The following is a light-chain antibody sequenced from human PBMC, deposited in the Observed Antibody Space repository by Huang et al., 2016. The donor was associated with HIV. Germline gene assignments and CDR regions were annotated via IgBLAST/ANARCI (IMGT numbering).Light chain of an antibody. V-gene: IGKV1-NL1*01. CDR2: ATS. CDR1: PGITKC. Sequence: DIQMTQSPSSLSASVGDRVTITCRAGPGITKCLVLYLHKSGKAPKLLLFATSRFERGGPSKFSGGGSGTDFTLTISSLQPEDFATYCCQQDYKTPYTFGQGTKLGI. J-gene: IGKJ2*01. CDR3: QQDYKTPYT.